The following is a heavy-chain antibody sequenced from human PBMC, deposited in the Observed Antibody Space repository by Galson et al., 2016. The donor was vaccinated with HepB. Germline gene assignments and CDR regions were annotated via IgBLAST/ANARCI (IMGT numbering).Heavy chain of an antibody. J-gene: IGHJ4*02. CDR2: IIPIFGTP. D-gene: IGHD4-11*01. Sequence: SVKVSCKASGGTFSSYAFTWVRQAPGQGLEWMGGIIPIFGTPNYAQKFQGRVTITADKSTSTAYMELSSLRSEDTAVYYCAAESSYINYGDYWGQGTLVTVSS. V-gene: IGHV1-69*06. CDR3: AAESSYINYGDY. CDR1: GGTFSSYA.